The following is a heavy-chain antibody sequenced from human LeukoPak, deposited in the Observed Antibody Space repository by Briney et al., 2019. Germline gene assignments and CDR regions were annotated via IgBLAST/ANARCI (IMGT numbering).Heavy chain of an antibody. CDR1: GGSISSYY. Sequence: SETLSLTCTVSGGSISSYYWSWIRQPPGKGLEWIGYIYYSGSTNYNPSLKSRVTISVDTSKNQFSLKLSSVTAADTAVYYCARGRTWIQLSYYYYYMDVWGKGTTVTVSS. CDR2: IYYSGST. D-gene: IGHD5-18*01. J-gene: IGHJ6*03. CDR3: ARGRTWIQLSYYYYYMDV. V-gene: IGHV4-59*01.